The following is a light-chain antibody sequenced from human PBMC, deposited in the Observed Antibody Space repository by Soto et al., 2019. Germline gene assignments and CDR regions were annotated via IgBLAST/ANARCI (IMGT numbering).Light chain of an antibody. V-gene: IGLV2-14*02. CDR3: GTWDSSAVV. Sequence: QSVLTQPASVSGSPGQSITISCTATSSDVGSNNVVSWYQQHPGKAPKLMIYEGSKRPSGIPDRFSGSKSGTSATLGITGLQTGDEADYYCGTWDSSAVVFGGGTKLTVL. CDR2: EGS. CDR1: SSDVGSNNV. J-gene: IGLJ2*01.